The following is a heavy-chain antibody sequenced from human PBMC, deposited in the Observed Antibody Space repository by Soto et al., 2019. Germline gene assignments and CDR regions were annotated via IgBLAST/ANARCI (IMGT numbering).Heavy chain of an antibody. CDR2: ISAYNGNT. CDR1: GYTFTSYG. CDR3: ARGGIAVAGLPYYYYGMDV. V-gene: IGHV1-18*01. J-gene: IGHJ6*02. Sequence: RASVKVSCKASGYTFTSYGISWVRQAPGQGLDWMGWISAYNGNTNYAQKLRGRVTMTTDTSTSTAYMELRSLRSDDTAVYYCARGGIAVAGLPYYYYGMDVWGQGTTVTVSS. D-gene: IGHD6-19*01.